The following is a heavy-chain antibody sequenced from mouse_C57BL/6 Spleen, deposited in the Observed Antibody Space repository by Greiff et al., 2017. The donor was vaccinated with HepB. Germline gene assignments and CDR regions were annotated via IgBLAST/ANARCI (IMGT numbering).Heavy chain of an antibody. CDR2: IYPSDSET. CDR1: GYTFTSYW. CDR3: ARKILRGDYAMDY. Sequence: VQLQQSGAELVRPGSSVKLSCKASGYTFTSYWMDWVKQRPGQGLEWIGNIYPSDSETHYNQKFKDKATLTVDKSSSTAYMQLSSLTSEDSAVYYCARKILRGDYAMDYWGQGTSVTVSS. D-gene: IGHD1-1*01. J-gene: IGHJ4*01. V-gene: IGHV1-61*01.